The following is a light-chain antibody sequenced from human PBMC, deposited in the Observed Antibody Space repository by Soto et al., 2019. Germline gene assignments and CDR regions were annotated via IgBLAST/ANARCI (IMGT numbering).Light chain of an antibody. CDR2: KAS. J-gene: IGKJ5*01. V-gene: IGKV1-5*03. CDR1: QSISNL. Sequence: DIQMTQSPSTLSESVGDRVTITCRASQSISNLLAWYQQKPGRAPTLLIYKASALQSGVPSRFSGSGSGTEFTLTISSLQPDDSATYYCQQYSGYPLTFGQGTRLEIK. CDR3: QQYSGYPLT.